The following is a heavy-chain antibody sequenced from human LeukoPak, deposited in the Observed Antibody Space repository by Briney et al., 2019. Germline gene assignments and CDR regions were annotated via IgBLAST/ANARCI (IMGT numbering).Heavy chain of an antibody. J-gene: IGHJ6*04. CDR1: GYTFTGYY. CDR2: INPNSGGT. D-gene: IGHD2-15*01. Sequence: ASVKVSCKASGYTFTGYYMHWVRQAPGQGLEWMGWINPNSGGTNYAQKLQGRVTMTTDTSTSTAYMELRSLRSDDTAVYYCARGDDIVVVVALDVWGKGTTVTVSS. CDR3: ARGDDIVVVVALDV. V-gene: IGHV1-2*02.